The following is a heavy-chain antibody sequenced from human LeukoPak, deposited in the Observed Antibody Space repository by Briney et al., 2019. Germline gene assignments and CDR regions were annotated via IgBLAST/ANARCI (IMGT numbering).Heavy chain of an antibody. V-gene: IGHV4-34*01. Sequence: SETLSLTCAVYGGSFSGYYWSWIRQPPGKGLEWIGEINHSGSTNYNPSLKSRVTISVDTSKNQFSLKLSSVTAADTAVYYCGSSRGYNSGYRALELLPSPIDWGQGTLVTVSS. D-gene: IGHD5-18*01. CDR2: INHSGST. J-gene: IGHJ4*02. CDR1: GGSFSGYY. CDR3: GSSRGYNSGYRALELLPSPID.